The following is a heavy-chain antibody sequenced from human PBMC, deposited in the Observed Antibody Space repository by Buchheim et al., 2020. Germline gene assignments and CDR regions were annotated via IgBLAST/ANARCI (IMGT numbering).Heavy chain of an antibody. CDR2: IKQDGSEK. CDR1: GFTFSSYW. CDR3: ASAIVVVPAAISWYFDL. D-gene: IGHD2-2*01. V-gene: IGHV3-7*01. Sequence: EVQLVESGGGLVQPGGSLRLSCAASGFTFSSYWMSWVRQAPGKGLEWVANIKQDGSEKYYVDSVKGRFTISRDNAKNSLYLQMNSLRAEDTAAYYCASAIVVVPAAISWYFDLWGRGTL. J-gene: IGHJ2*01.